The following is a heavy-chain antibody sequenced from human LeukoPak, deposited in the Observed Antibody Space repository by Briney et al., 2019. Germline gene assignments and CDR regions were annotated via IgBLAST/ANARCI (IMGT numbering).Heavy chain of an antibody. CDR3: ARVAGDIRYYYYMDV. D-gene: IGHD7-27*01. CDR1: GFTFSSYT. V-gene: IGHV3-23*01. CDR2: ISDSGGST. Sequence: GGSLRLSCAASGFTFSSYTMSWVRQAPGKGLEWVSAISDSGGSTYYADSVKGRFTISRDNSKNTLYLQMNSLRAEDTAVYYCARVAGDIRYYYYMDVWGKGTTVTVSS. J-gene: IGHJ6*03.